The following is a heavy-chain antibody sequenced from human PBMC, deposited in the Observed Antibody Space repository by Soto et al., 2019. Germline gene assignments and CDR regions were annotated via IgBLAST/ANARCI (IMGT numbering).Heavy chain of an antibody. D-gene: IGHD6-13*01. CDR2: ISDSGGST. CDR1: GFTFSSYA. J-gene: IGHJ4*02. V-gene: IGHV3-23*01. Sequence: EVQLLESGGGLVQPGGSLRLSCAASGFTFSSYAMSWVRQAPGKGLEWVSSISDSGGSTYYADSVKGRFTISRDNPKNTLYLQRNSLRAEDTAVYLCAKAPGVAAAGTPYYFDYWGQGTLVTVSS. CDR3: AKAPGVAAAGTPYYFDY.